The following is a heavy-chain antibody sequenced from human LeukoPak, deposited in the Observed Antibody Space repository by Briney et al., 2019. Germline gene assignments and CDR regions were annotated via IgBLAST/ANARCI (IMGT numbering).Heavy chain of an antibody. D-gene: IGHD3-10*01. CDR3: ARRVFPDYFDY. V-gene: IGHV4-38-2*01. CDR1: GYSISSGYY. CDR2: IYQSGST. J-gene: IGHJ4*02. Sequence: SETLSLTCAVSGYSISSGYYWGWIRRPPGKGLEWIGTIYQSGSTNYNPSLKSRVTISVDTSKNQFSLNLSSVTAADTAVYYCARRVFPDYFDYWGQGTLVTVSS.